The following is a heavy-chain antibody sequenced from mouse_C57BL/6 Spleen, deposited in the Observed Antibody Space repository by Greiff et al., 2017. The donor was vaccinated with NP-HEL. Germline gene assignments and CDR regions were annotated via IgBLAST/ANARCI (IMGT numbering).Heavy chain of an antibody. Sequence: QVQLQQPGAELVMPGASVKLSCKASGYTFTSYWMHWVKQRPGQGLEWIGEIDPSDSYTNYNQKFKGKSTLTVDKSSSTAYMQLSSLTSEDAAVYYCARRTVYDYDGFDYWGQGTTLTVSS. CDR1: GYTFTSYW. D-gene: IGHD2-4*01. V-gene: IGHV1-69*01. CDR2: IDPSDSYT. CDR3: ARRTVYDYDGFDY. J-gene: IGHJ2*01.